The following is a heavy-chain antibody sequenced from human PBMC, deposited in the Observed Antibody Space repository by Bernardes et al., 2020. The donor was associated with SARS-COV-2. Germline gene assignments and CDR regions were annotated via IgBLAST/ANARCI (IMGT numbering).Heavy chain of an antibody. J-gene: IGHJ4*02. Sequence: GGSLRLSCAASGSIFSSYALSWVRKCPGKGLEWVSAISGGGLNTYYAESVKGRFTISRDNSKNTLYLQMISLRADDTAVYYCAKGVSGWYLNCLDYWGQGTLVTVTS. CDR2: ISGGGLNT. CDR3: AKGVSGWYLNCLDY. D-gene: IGHD6-19*01. CDR1: GSIFSSYA. V-gene: IGHV3-23*01.